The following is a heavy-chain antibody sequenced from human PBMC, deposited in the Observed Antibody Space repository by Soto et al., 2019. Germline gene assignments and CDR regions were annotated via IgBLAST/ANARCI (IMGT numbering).Heavy chain of an antibody. CDR2: IYFTGST. CDR1: GGSISSYY. D-gene: IGHD3-22*01. CDR3: ARGREYYDGSGYHYYFDY. Sequence: PSETLSLTCTVSGGSISSYYWSWIRQPPGKGLEWIGYIYFTGSTNYNPSLKSRVTISVDTSKIQFSLKLSSVTAADTAVYYCARGREYYDGSGYHYYFDYWGQGTLVTVSS. V-gene: IGHV4-59*01. J-gene: IGHJ4*02.